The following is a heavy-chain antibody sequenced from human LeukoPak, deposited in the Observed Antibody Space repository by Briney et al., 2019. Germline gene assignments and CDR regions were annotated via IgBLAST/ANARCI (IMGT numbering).Heavy chain of an antibody. CDR1: GYPFTDYY. J-gene: IGHJ5*02. V-gene: IGHV1-2*04. Sequence: ASVKVSCTASGYPFTDYYIHWVRQAPGQGLEWMGWINPNSGGANFAQKFQGWVTMTRDTSISTAYMELSRLRSEDTAVYYCARDRLASSSYSSTWERWFDPWGQGTLVTVSS. CDR3: ARDRLASSSYSSTWERWFDP. D-gene: IGHD6-13*01. CDR2: INPNSGGA.